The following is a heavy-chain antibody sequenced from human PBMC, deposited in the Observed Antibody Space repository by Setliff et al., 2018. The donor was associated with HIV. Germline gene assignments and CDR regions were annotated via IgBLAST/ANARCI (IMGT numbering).Heavy chain of an antibody. CDR2: MSTGGDIK. CDR1: GFTFSSYV. D-gene: IGHD1-26*01. CDR3: VRDPIEGYPDFFDY. V-gene: IGHV3-30-3*01. Sequence: PGGSLRLSCAATGFTFSSYVLHWVRQAPGKGLEWVAVMSTGGDIKLYADSVKGRFTISRDNSKNTLFLQMNSLRPEDTATYYCVRDPIEGYPDFFDYWGQGTLVTVSS. J-gene: IGHJ4*02.